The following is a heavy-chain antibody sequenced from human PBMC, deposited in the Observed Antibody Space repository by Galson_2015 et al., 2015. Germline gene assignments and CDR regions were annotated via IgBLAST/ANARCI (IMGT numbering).Heavy chain of an antibody. D-gene: IGHD2-8*01. Sequence: LRLSCAASGFTFDDYTMHWVRQAPGKGLEWVSLISWDGGSTYYADSVKGRFTISRDNSKNTLYLQMNSLRAEDTAVYYCARADCTNGVCYTRAFDYWGQGTLVTVSS. CDR3: ARADCTNGVCYTRAFDY. CDR2: ISWDGGST. V-gene: IGHV3-43*01. J-gene: IGHJ4*02. CDR1: GFTFDDYT.